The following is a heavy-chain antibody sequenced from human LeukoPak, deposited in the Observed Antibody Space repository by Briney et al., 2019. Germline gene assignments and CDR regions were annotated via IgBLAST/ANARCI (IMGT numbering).Heavy chain of an antibody. J-gene: IGHJ4*02. CDR3: ARGSRGYDSGYYFDY. D-gene: IGHD5-12*01. Sequence: SETLSLTCTVSGGSISSYYWSWIRQPPGKGLEWIGYIYYSGSTNYNPSLKSRVTISVDTSKNQFSLKLSSVTAADTAVYYCARGSRGYDSGYYFDYWGQGTLVTVSS. CDR2: IYYSGST. CDR1: GGSISSYY. V-gene: IGHV4-59*08.